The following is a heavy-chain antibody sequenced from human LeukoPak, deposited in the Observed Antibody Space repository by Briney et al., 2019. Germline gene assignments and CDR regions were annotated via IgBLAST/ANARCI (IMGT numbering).Heavy chain of an antibody. CDR1: GFTISNNY. CDR2: IHSGGTT. CDR3: TKDPGYGLGIDFGDF. D-gene: IGHD3-10*01. J-gene: IGHJ4*02. Sequence: PGGSLRLSCAASGFTISNNYMSWVRQAPGRGPEGVSVIHSGGTTHYADSVKGRFTISRDNSNNTLFLQMDSLRADDTAVYHCTKDPGYGLGIDFGDFWGQGIPVTVSS. V-gene: IGHV3-66*01.